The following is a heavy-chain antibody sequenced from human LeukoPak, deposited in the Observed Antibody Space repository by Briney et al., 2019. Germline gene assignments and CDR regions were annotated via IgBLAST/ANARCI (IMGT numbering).Heavy chain of an antibody. CDR1: GFTFSTYS. V-gene: IGHV3-48*01. J-gene: IGHJ4*02. CDR2: ISSSSSTI. Sequence: GGSLRLSCAASGFTFSTYSMNWVRQAPGKGLDWVSYISSSSSTIYYADSVKGRFTISRDSAKNSLYLQMNSLRAEDTAVYYCAKEIVGATFDYWGQGTLVTVSS. D-gene: IGHD1-26*01. CDR3: AKEIVGATFDY.